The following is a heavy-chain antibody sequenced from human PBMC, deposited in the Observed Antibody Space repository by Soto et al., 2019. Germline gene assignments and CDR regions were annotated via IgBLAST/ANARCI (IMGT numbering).Heavy chain of an antibody. CDR1: GGTFSSYA. Sequence: ASVKVSCKASGGTFSSYAISWVRQAPGQGLEWMGGIIPIFGTANYAQKFQGRVTITADESTSTAYMELSSLRSEDTAVYYCASLIGGGFRYYFDYWGQGTLVTVSS. V-gene: IGHV1-69*13. D-gene: IGHD7-27*01. CDR2: IIPIFGTA. J-gene: IGHJ4*02. CDR3: ASLIGGGFRYYFDY.